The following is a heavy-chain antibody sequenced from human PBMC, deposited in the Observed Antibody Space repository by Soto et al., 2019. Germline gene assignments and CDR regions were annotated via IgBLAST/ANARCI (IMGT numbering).Heavy chain of an antibody. CDR3: ARWRADYGDQSWFDP. CDR2: IYYNGGS. CDR1: GGSVSSGAYY. D-gene: IGHD4-17*01. Sequence: VQLQESGPGLVKPSETLSLTCTVSGGSVSSGAYYWSWIRQPPGKGLEWIGFIYYNGGSYYSTSHKSRATMSVDTSKNQFSLKRTSVSASDTAVYYCARWRADYGDQSWFDPTGQGILVIVSS. V-gene: IGHV4-61*08. J-gene: IGHJ5*02.